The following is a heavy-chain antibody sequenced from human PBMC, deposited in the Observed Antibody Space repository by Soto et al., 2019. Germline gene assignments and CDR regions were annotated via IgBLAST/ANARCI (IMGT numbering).Heavy chain of an antibody. J-gene: IGHJ6*02. D-gene: IGHD6-6*01. V-gene: IGHV3-21*01. CDR1: GFTFSSYS. CDR2: ISSSSSYI. CDR3: ARAMMVGTAARLKSGMDV. Sequence: PGGSLRPSCAASGFTFSSYSMNWVRQAPGKGLEWVSSISSSSSYIYYADSVKGRFTISRDNAKNSLYLQMNSLRAEDTAVYYCARAMMVGTAARLKSGMDVWGQGTTVTVSS.